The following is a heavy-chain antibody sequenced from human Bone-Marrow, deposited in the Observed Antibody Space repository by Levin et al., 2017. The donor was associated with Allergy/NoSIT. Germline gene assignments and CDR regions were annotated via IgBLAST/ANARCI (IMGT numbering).Heavy chain of an antibody. Sequence: SGPTLVKPTQTLTLTCTFSGFSLSTIGVSVGWIRQPPGMALEWLAHIYWDDDKRYSPSLASRLTITKDSSKNQVVLTMTNMDPVDTATSYCARRPMFYGLDVWGQGTPVTVSS. CDR2: IYWDDDK. CDR1: GFSLSTIGVS. V-gene: IGHV2-5*02. D-gene: IGHD3-10*02. CDR3: ARRPMFYGLDV. J-gene: IGHJ6*02.